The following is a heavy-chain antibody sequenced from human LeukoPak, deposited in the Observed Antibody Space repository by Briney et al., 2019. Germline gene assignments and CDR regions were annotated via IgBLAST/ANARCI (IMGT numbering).Heavy chain of an antibody. J-gene: IGHJ4*02. Sequence: PSETLSLTCTVSGGSISSYYWSWIRQPPGKGLEWIGEINHSGSTNYNPSLKSRVTISVDTSKNQFSLKLSSVTAADTAVYYCARDSSGYYYYFDYWGQGTLVTVSS. V-gene: IGHV4-34*01. CDR1: GGSISSYY. CDR2: INHSGST. D-gene: IGHD3-22*01. CDR3: ARDSSGYYYYFDY.